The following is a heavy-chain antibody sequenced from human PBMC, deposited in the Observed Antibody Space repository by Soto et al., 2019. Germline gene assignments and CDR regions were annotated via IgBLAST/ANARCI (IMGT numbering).Heavy chain of an antibody. D-gene: IGHD3-22*01. V-gene: IGHV3-48*04. CDR2: ISSSSRTT. CDR1: GFTFSTYS. Sequence: GGSLRLSCAASGFTFSTYSMNWVRQAPGKGLEWVSYISSSSRTTYYADSVKGRFTISRDNAKNSLFLQMNSLRGEDTAVYYCARSGLALPYSASHWFDPWGHGTLVTVSS. J-gene: IGHJ5*02. CDR3: ARSGLALPYSASHWFDP.